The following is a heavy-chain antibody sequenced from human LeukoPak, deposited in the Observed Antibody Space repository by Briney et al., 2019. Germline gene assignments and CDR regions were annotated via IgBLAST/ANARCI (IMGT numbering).Heavy chain of an antibody. J-gene: IGHJ4*02. V-gene: IGHV3-23*01. D-gene: IGHD2-8*01. CDR3: AKASRHIVLMVYAIPSSDY. CDR2: ISGSGGST. Sequence: GGSLRLSCAASGFTFSSYAMSWVRQAPGKGLEWVSAISGSGGSTYYADSVKGRFTISRDNSKNTLYLQMNSLRAEDTAVYYCAKASRHIVLMVYAIPSSDYWGQGTLVIVSS. CDR1: GFTFSSYA.